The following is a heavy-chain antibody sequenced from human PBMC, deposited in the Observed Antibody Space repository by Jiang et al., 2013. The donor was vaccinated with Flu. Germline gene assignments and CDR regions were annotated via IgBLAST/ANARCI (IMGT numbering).Heavy chain of an antibody. J-gene: IGHJ4*02. V-gene: IGHV4-34*01. Sequence: LSLKSRVTISLDTSKTQFSLHLSSVSAADTAVYYCASRPDFWSAFWLNYWGQGTLVTVSS. D-gene: IGHD3-3*01. CDR3: ASRPDFWSAFWLNY.